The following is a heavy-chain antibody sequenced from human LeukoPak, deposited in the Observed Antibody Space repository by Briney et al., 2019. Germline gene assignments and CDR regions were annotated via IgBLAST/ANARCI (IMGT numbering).Heavy chain of an antibody. J-gene: IGHJ6*03. CDR3: ARQGGYRGYMDV. V-gene: IGHV4-4*09. CDR2: IYASGST. D-gene: IGHD6-25*01. Sequence: SETLSLTCTVSGGSISSYYWSWVRQSPGKGLAWVGYIYASGSTNYNPSLKSRVIISVDMSKNQFSLKLNSVTAADTAVYYCARQGGYRGYMDVWGKGTTVTVSS. CDR1: GGSISSYY.